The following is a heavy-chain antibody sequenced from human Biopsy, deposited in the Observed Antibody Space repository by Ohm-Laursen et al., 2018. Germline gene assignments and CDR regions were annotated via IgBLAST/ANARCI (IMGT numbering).Heavy chain of an antibody. CDR3: ARSCGVVINFEHNWFDP. CDR1: GATFSNYA. Sequence: SSVKVSCKASGATFSNYAINWLRQAPGQGLEWMGGINPMFGTAKYAQRFQGRVTITADKSTSTADMELSSLRSDDTAVYYCARSCGVVINFEHNWFDPWGQGTLVTVSS. J-gene: IGHJ5*02. D-gene: IGHD3-3*01. V-gene: IGHV1-69*06. CDR2: INPMFGTA.